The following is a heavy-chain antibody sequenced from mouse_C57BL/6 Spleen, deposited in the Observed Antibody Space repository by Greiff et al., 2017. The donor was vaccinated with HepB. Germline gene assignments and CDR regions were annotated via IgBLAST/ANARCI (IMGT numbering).Heavy chain of an antibody. Sequence: QVQLKQPGAELVKPGASVKLSCKASGYTFTSYWMQWVKQRPGQGLEWIGEIDPSDSYTNYNQKFKGKATLTVDTSSSTAYMQLSSLTSEDSAVYYCARHYDGNPPWYFDVWGTGTTVTVSS. CDR2: IDPSDSYT. J-gene: IGHJ1*03. CDR3: ARHYDGNPPWYFDV. V-gene: IGHV1-50*01. D-gene: IGHD2-1*01. CDR1: GYTFTSYW.